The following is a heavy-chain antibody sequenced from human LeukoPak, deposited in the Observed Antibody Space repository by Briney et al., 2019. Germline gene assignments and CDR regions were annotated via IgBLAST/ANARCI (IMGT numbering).Heavy chain of an antibody. CDR2: IYYSGST. Sequence: PSETLSLTCTVSGGSISSSSYYWGWIRQPPGKGLEWIGSIYYSGSTYYNPSLKSRVTISVDTSKNQFSLKLSSVTAADTAVYYCARQVNSVAAAGTVDYWGQGTLVTVSS. D-gene: IGHD6-13*01. CDR1: GGSISSSSYY. CDR3: ARQVNSVAAAGTVDY. J-gene: IGHJ4*02. V-gene: IGHV4-39*07.